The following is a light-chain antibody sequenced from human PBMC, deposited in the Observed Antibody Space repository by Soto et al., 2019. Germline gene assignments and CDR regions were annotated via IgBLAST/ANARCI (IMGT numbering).Light chain of an antibody. CDR2: GNN. Sequence: QSVLTQPPSVSGAPGQRVTISCIGAGYDVHLYQQLTGTAPKVLIYGNNNRPSGVPDRFSGSKAGTSASLAITGLQAEDEADYYCQSYDSSLSGWVFGGGTKLTVL. V-gene: IGLV1-40*01. CDR1: GAGYD. CDR3: QSYDSSLSGWV. J-gene: IGLJ3*02.